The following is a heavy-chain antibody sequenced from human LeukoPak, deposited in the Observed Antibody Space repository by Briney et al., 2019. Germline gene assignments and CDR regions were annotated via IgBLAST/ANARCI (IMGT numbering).Heavy chain of an antibody. D-gene: IGHD4-11*01. Sequence: ASVKVSCKASGYTFASFGITWVRQAPGQGLEWMGWINTHNGNTNYAQKLQGRVTMTTDTSTSTAYMELRSLRSDDTAVYYCARALVPTVTTTEWYFDLWGRGTLVTVSS. V-gene: IGHV1-18*01. CDR1: GYTFASFG. CDR3: ARALVPTVTTTEWYFDL. CDR2: INTHNGNT. J-gene: IGHJ2*01.